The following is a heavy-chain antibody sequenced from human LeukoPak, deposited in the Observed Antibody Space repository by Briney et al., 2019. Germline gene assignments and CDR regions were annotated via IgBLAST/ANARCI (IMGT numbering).Heavy chain of an antibody. J-gene: IGHJ4*02. D-gene: IGHD3-3*01. CDR3: ARGLHTYYDFWSGYSYYFDY. CDR2: ISYDGNNE. CDR1: GFTFSSNA. Sequence: GGSLRLSCTASGFTFSSNAMHWVRQTPGKGLEWMAVISYDGNNEYYADSVKGRFTISRDNSKNTLYLQMNSLRAEDTAVYYCARGLHTYYDFWSGYSYYFDYWGQGTLVTVSS. V-gene: IGHV3-30*03.